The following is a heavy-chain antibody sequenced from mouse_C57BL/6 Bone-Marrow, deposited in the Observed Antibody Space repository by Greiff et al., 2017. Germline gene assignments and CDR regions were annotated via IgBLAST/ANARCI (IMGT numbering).Heavy chain of an antibody. CDR3: ARQEGGSSSSYWYFDV. V-gene: IGHV5-12*01. CDR2: ISNGGGST. D-gene: IGHD1-1*01. Sequence: EVKVVESGGGLVQPGGSLKLSCAASGFTLSDYYMYWVRQTPEKRLEWVAYISNGGGSTYYPDTVKGRFTISRDNAKNTLYLQMSRLKSEDTAMYYCARQEGGSSSSYWYFDVWGTGTTVTVSS. CDR1: GFTLSDYY. J-gene: IGHJ1*03.